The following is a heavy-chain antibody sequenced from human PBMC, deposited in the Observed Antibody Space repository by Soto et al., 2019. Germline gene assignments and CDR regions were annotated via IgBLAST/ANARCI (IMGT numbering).Heavy chain of an antibody. CDR3: ARGGGTYGSGSYWSY. V-gene: IGHV4-34*01. Sequence: QVQLQQWGAGLLKPSETLSLTCAVYGGSFSGYYWSWIRQPPGKGLEWIGEINHSGSTNYNPSLKSRVTISVDTSKNQFSLKLSSVTAADTAVYYCARGGGTYGSGSYWSYWGQGTLVTVSS. J-gene: IGHJ4*02. CDR2: INHSGST. CDR1: GGSFSGYY. D-gene: IGHD3-10*01.